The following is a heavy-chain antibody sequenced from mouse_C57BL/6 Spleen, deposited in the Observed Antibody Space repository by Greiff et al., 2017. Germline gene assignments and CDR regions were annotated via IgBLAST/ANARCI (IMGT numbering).Heavy chain of an antibody. CDR3: AREATMITTDGYFDV. J-gene: IGHJ1*03. CDR2: ISSGGSYT. Sequence: EVQVVESGGDLVKPGGSLKLSCAASGFTFSSYGMSWVRQTPDKRLEWVATISSGGSYTYYPDSVKGRCTISRDNAKNTLYLQMSSLKSEDTAMYYSAREATMITTDGYFDVWGTGTTVTVSS. V-gene: IGHV5-6*01. CDR1: GFTFSSYG. D-gene: IGHD2-4*01.